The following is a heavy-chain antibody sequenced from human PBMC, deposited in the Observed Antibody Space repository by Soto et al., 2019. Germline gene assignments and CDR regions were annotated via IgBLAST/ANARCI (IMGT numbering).Heavy chain of an antibody. V-gene: IGHV1-69*13. CDR1: GGTFSSYA. Sequence: SVKVSCKASGGTFSSYAISWVRQAPGQGXEWMGGIIPIFGTANYAQKFQGRVTITADESTSTAYMELSSLRSEDTAVYYCAVVLRFLEWSPRAGKLPYYYRMDVWGQGTTVTVSS. CDR2: IIPIFGTA. D-gene: IGHD3-3*01. CDR3: AVVLRFLEWSPRAGKLPYYYRMDV. J-gene: IGHJ6*02.